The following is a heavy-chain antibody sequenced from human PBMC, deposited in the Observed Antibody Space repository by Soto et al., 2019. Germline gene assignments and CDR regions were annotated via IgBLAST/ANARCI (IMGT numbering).Heavy chain of an antibody. CDR2: IDPTDSYT. V-gene: IGHV5-10-1*01. D-gene: IGHD3-10*01. Sequence: PGESLKISCKGSGYIFTSYWISWVRQMPGKGLEWMGRIDPTDSYTNYSPSFQGHVTISADKSISTAYLQWSSLKASDTAMYYCARDYYYGSGSYLTYYSYGMDVWGQGTTVTVSS. J-gene: IGHJ6*02. CDR1: GYIFTSYW. CDR3: ARDYYYGSGSYLTYYSYGMDV.